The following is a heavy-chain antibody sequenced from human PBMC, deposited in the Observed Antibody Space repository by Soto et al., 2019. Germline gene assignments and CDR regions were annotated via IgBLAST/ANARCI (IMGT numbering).Heavy chain of an antibody. J-gene: IGHJ3*02. Sequence: GGSLRLSCAASGFTFSSYGMHWVRQAPGKGLEWVAVIWYDGSNKYYADSVKGRFTISRDNSKNTLYLQMNSLRAEDTAVYYCARDTTPIYSSGLSDAFDIWGQGTMVTVSS. V-gene: IGHV3-33*01. CDR2: IWYDGSNK. CDR1: GFTFSSYG. CDR3: ARDTTPIYSSGLSDAFDI. D-gene: IGHD6-19*01.